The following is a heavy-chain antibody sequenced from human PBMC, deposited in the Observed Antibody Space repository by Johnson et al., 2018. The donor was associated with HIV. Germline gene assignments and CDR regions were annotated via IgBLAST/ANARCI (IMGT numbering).Heavy chain of an antibody. Sequence: QMLLVESGGGLVQPGGSLRLSCAASGFTFSSYAMHWVRQAPGKGLEWLASTWLDGRKKYYSDSVRGRFIISRDNAKNTLYLQMNSLRAEDTAVYYCAKDQWSSSWTNEAFDFWGQGTMVTVSS. CDR2: TWLDGRKK. V-gene: IGHV3-33*03. CDR3: AKDQWSSSWTNEAFDF. J-gene: IGHJ3*01. CDR1: GFTFSSYA. D-gene: IGHD6-13*01.